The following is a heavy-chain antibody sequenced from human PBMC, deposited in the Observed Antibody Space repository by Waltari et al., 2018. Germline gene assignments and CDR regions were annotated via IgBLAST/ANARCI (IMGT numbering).Heavy chain of an antibody. CDR2: RKQDGSQK. Sequence: EVQLVESGGGLVQPGGSLRLSCGASGFTFSRYWMSWVRQAPGEGLEWLANRKQDGSQKYYVDSVKGRFTISRDNAKNSLYVQMISLRAEDTAVYYCASGLGTIDAHWGQGTLVTVSS. V-gene: IGHV3-7*01. CDR1: GFTFSRYW. J-gene: IGHJ4*02. CDR3: ASGLGTIDAH. D-gene: IGHD1-7*01.